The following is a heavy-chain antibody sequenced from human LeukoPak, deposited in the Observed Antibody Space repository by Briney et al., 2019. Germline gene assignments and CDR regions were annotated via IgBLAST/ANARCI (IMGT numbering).Heavy chain of an antibody. CDR3: AKDAPDQLEPLYY. V-gene: IGHV3-30*02. J-gene: IGHJ4*02. CDR1: GFTFSSYG. CDR2: IRYDGSNK. D-gene: IGHD1-1*01. Sequence: GGTLRLSCAASGFTFSSYGMHWVRQAPGKGLEWVAFIRYDGSNKYYADSVKGRFTISRDNSKNTLYLQMNSLRAEDTAVYYCAKDAPDQLEPLYYWVQGTLVTVSS.